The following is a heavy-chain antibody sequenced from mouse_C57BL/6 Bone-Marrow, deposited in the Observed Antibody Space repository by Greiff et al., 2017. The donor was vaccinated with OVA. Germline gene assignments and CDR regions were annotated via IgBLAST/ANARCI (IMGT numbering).Heavy chain of an antibody. V-gene: IGHV1-64*01. J-gene: IGHJ3*01. CDR2: IHPNSGST. Sequence: QVQLQQPGAELVKPGASVKLSCKASGYTFTSYWMHWVKQRPGQGLEWIGMIHPNSGSTNYNEKFKSKATLTVDKSSSTAYMQLSSLTSEDSAVYYGASPLNYYGSSQGFAYWGQGTLVTVSA. CDR1: GYTFTSYW. D-gene: IGHD1-1*01. CDR3: ASPLNYYGSSQGFAY.